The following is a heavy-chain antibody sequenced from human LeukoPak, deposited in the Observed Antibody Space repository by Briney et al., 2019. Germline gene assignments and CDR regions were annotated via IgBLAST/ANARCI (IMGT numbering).Heavy chain of an antibody. CDR2: MNPNSGNT. Sequence: ASVKVSCKASGYTFTSYDINWVRQATGQGLEWMGWMNPNSGNTGYAQKFQGGVTMTRNTSISTAYMELSSLRSEDTAVYYCARGPRRVGSSWYNRLYWGQGTLVTVSS. D-gene: IGHD6-13*01. CDR1: GYTFTSYD. J-gene: IGHJ4*02. V-gene: IGHV1-8*01. CDR3: ARGPRRVGSSWYNRLY.